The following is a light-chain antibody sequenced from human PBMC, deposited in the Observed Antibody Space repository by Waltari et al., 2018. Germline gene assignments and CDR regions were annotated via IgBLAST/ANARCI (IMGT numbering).Light chain of an antibody. CDR2: GAP. V-gene: IGKV3-20*01. J-gene: IGKJ1*01. CDR3: QHYLRLPVT. Sequence: EIVLTQSPGTLSLSLGERATVSCRASQSVSRALAWYQQKPGQAPRLLIYGAPTRATGIPDRFSGSGSVTDFRLTISRLEPDDFAVYYCQHYLRLPVTFGQGTTVEI. CDR1: QSVSRA.